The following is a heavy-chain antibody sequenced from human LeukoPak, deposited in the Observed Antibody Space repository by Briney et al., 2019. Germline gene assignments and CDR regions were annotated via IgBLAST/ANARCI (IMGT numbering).Heavy chain of an antibody. Sequence: SKTLSLTCTVSGDSIKNFYWSWIRQPPGKGLEWIGYIFDGGTTNYNPSLKSRVTISVDTSKNQFSLKLSSVTAADTAVYYCARKSGTYFYFDYWGQGTLVTVSS. D-gene: IGHD1-26*01. V-gene: IGHV4-59*01. J-gene: IGHJ4*02. CDR1: GDSIKNFY. CDR3: ARKSGTYFYFDY. CDR2: IFDGGTT.